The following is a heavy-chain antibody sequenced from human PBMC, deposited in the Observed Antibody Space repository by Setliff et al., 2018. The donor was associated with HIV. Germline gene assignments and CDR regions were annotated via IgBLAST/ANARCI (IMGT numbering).Heavy chain of an antibody. CDR1: GYTFINYG. J-gene: IGHJ4*02. Sequence: SVKVSCKASGYTFINYGISWVRQAPGQGLEWMGWISAYNGNTNYAQKFQGRVTMTTDASTSTAYMELSSLRSEDTAVYYCARAILGGVPDNGGQGTLVTVSS. V-gene: IGHV1-18*01. CDR3: ARAILGGVPDN. CDR2: ISAYNGNT. D-gene: IGHD3-3*01.